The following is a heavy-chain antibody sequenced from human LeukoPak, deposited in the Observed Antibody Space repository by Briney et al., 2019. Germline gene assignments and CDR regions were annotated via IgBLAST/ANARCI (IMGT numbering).Heavy chain of an antibody. V-gene: IGHV3-23*01. D-gene: IGHD2-15*01. Sequence: GGSLRLSCAASGFTFSSYGMSWVRQAPGKGLEWVSAISGSGGSTYYADSVKGRFTISRDNAKNTLYLQMNSLRAEDTAVYYCARDVRGGLKDWGQGTLVTVSS. J-gene: IGHJ4*02. CDR3: ARDVRGGLKD. CDR1: GFTFSSYG. CDR2: ISGSGGST.